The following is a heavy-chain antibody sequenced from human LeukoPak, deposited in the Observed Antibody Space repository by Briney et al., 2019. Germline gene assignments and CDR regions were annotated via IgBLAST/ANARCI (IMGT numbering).Heavy chain of an antibody. CDR1: GGSISSYY. CDR3: ARVGAGRDNPHVY. V-gene: IGHV4-59*01. J-gene: IGHJ4*02. D-gene: IGHD1-1*01. Sequence: PSETLSLTCTVSGGSISSYYWSWIRQPPGKGLEWIGYIYYSGSTNYNPSLKSRVTISVDTSKNQFSLKLSSVTAADTAVYYCARVGAGRDNPHVYWGQGTLVTVSS. CDR2: IYYSGST.